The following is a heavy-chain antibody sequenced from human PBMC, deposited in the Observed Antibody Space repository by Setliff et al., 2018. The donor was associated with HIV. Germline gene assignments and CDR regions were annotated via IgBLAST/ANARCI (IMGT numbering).Heavy chain of an antibody. Sequence: GGSLRLSCAASGFTCSTYAMSWVRQAPGKGPEWVSGISSGSTIYYADSVKGRFTISRDNAKNSLYLQMNSLRAEDTAVYYCARVGALPFDYWGQGTLVTVSS. D-gene: IGHD2-15*01. V-gene: IGHV3-48*03. CDR2: ISSGSTI. CDR3: ARVGALPFDY. CDR1: GFTCSTYA. J-gene: IGHJ4*02.